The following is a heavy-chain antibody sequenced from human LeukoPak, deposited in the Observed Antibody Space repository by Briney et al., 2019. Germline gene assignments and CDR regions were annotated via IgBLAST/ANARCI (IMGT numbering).Heavy chain of an antibody. Sequence: GGSLRLSCAASGFTFSSYRMNWVRQAPGKGLEWVSYISSSSSTIYYAAPVKGRFTISRDDSKNTLYLQMNSLKTEDTAVYYCSTSSGWYDYWGQGTLVTVSS. D-gene: IGHD6-19*01. V-gene: IGHV3-48*01. CDR3: STSSGWYDY. J-gene: IGHJ4*02. CDR2: ISSSSSTI. CDR1: GFTFSSYR.